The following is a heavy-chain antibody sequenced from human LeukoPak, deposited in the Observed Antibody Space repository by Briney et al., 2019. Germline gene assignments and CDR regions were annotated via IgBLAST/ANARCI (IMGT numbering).Heavy chain of an antibody. CDR3: TRWSLGYIGAFDL. J-gene: IGHJ3*01. CDR1: GFTFGDYA. Sequence: GGSLRLSCTASGFTFGDYAMSWVRQAPGKGLQWVGFIRTKVYGGTADYAASVKGRFTISRDDSKSIAYLQMDSLKTEDTAVYYCTRWSLGYIGAFDLWGQGTMVTVSS. V-gene: IGHV3-49*04. CDR2: IRTKVYGGTA. D-gene: IGHD5-24*01.